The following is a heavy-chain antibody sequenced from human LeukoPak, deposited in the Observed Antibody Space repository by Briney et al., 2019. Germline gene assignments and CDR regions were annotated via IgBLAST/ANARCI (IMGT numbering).Heavy chain of an antibody. CDR2: SRDKGNSYTT. CDR3: TTGTYYVLGY. Sequence: GGSLRLSCAASGFTFSDHYIDWVRQAPGKGLEWVGRSRDKGNSYTTAYAASARGRFTISRDDSKNTLYLQMNSLKTEDTAVYYCTTGTYYVLGYWGQGTLVTVSS. V-gene: IGHV3-72*01. D-gene: IGHD3-10*02. J-gene: IGHJ4*02. CDR1: GFTFSDHY.